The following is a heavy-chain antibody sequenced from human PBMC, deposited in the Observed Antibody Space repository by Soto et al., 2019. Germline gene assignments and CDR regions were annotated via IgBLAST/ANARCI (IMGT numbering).Heavy chain of an antibody. D-gene: IGHD6-13*01. CDR1: GFSLRTTGVG. J-gene: IGHJ4*02. CDR2: IYWDDDE. CDR3: ARGYSSTYDRGFDF. Sequence: QITLKESGPTLVKPTQTLTLTCTFSGFSLRTTGVGVGWIRQTPGKALEWLALIYWDDDERYRPSLKSRLTITKDTSKNQVVLTMTHMDPVDTATYYCARGYSSTYDRGFDFWGQGTLVTVSS. V-gene: IGHV2-5*02.